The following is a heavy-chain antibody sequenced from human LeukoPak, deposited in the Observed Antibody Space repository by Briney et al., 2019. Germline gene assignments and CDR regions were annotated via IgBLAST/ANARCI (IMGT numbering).Heavy chain of an antibody. CDR1: GYTFTSYD. CDR3: ARSCSGGSCYSVWHYYYYYMDV. D-gene: IGHD2-15*01. CDR2: MNPNSGNT. Sequence: ASVTVSCKTSGYTFTSYDINWVRQATGQGLEWMGWMNPNSGNTGYAQKFQGRVSMTRNTSISTAYMELSSLRSEDTAVYYCARSCSGGSCYSVWHYYYYYMDVWGKGTTVTISS. V-gene: IGHV1-8*01. J-gene: IGHJ6*03.